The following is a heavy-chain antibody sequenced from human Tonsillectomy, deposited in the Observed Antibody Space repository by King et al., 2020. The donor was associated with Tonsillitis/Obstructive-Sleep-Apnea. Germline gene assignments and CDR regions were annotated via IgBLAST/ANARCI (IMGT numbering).Heavy chain of an antibody. CDR2: INHSGSN. CDR3: ARSTMFGVAITPLYFDY. CDR1: GGSFSGYY. D-gene: IGHD3-3*01. V-gene: IGHV4-34*01. J-gene: IGHJ4*02. Sequence: VQLQQWGAGLLKPSETLSLTCAVYGGSFSGYYWSWLRQPPGKGLEWIGEINHSGSNNYNPSLKSRVTISVDTSKNQFSLNLSSVTAADTANYYCARSTMFGVAITPLYFDYWGQGTLVTVSS.